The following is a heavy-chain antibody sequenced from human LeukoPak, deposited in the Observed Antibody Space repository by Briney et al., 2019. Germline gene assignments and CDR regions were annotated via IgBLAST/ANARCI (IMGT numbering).Heavy chain of an antibody. CDR1: GFTFSSYA. CDR3: ARAGLGGYDFDY. Sequence: GGSLRLSCAASGFTFSSYAMSWVRQAPGKGLEWVSVIYSGGSTSYADSVKGRFTISRDNSKNTLYLQMNSLRAEDTAVYYCARAGLGGYDFDYWGQGTLVTVSS. D-gene: IGHD5-12*01. J-gene: IGHJ4*02. V-gene: IGHV3-53*01. CDR2: IYSGGST.